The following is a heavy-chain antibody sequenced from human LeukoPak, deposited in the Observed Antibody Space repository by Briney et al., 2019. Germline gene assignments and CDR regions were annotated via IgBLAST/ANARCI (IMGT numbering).Heavy chain of an antibody. Sequence: GGSLRLSCTASGFNFGDYAMSWFRQAPEKGLEGVGFITNKAFGGTAEYAASVKGRFTISRDDSRSIAYLQMDNLRTEDTGVYYCTRDEYGSGSNFFDYWGQGTLVTVST. CDR2: ITNKAFGGTA. CDR1: GFNFGDYA. D-gene: IGHD2-15*01. J-gene: IGHJ4*02. V-gene: IGHV3-49*03. CDR3: TRDEYGSGSNFFDY.